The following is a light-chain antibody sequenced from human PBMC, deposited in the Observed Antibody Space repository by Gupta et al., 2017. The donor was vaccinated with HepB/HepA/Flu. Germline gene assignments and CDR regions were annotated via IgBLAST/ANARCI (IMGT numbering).Light chain of an antibody. CDR1: KLGDKY. CDR2: QDS. V-gene: IGLV3-1*01. CDR3: QAWDSSTMV. J-gene: IGLJ2*01. Sequence: SFGLTQPPSVSVPPEQTASITCSGDKLGDKYACWYQQKPGQSPVLVIYQDSKRPSGIPERFSGSNSGNTATLTISGTQAMDEADYYCQAWDSSTMVFGGGTKLTVL.